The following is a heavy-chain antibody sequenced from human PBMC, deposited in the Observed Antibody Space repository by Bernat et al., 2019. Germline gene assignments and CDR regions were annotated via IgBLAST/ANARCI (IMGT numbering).Heavy chain of an antibody. J-gene: IGHJ4*02. CDR2: INAGNGNT. V-gene: IGHV1-3*01. D-gene: IGHD3-16*02. Sequence: QVQLVQSGAEVKKPGASVKVSCKASGYTFTSYAMHWVRQAPGQRLEWMGWINAGNGNTKYSQKFQGRVTITRDTSASTAYMELSSLRSEDTAVYYCARARRGYIWGSYRPFDYWGQGTLVTVSS. CDR3: ARARRGYIWGSYRPFDY. CDR1: GYTFTSYA.